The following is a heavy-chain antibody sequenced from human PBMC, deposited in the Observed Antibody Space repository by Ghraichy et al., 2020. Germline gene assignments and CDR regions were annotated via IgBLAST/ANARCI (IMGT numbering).Heavy chain of an antibody. CDR2: ISGSGYST. J-gene: IGHJ4*02. CDR3: AKERGYRSVDY. D-gene: IGHD2-2*01. Sequence: VSGISGSGYSTNYAESVKVQFIIARDNSKNTLYLQMNRLSAEDTAIYYCAKERGYRSVDYWGQGSLF. V-gene: IGHV3-23*01.